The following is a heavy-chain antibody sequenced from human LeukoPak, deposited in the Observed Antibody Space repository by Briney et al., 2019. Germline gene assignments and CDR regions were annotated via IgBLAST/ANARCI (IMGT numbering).Heavy chain of an antibody. CDR3: ARDFGNSSWMTRFFDY. D-gene: IGHD6-13*01. J-gene: IGHJ4*02. V-gene: IGHV1-46*01. Sequence: ASVKVSCKASGYTFTSYYMHWVRQAPGQGLEWMGIINPGGGSTSYAQKFQGGVTMTRDTSTSTVYMELSSLRSEDTAVYYCARDFGNSSWMTRFFDYWGQGTLVTVSS. CDR1: GYTFTSYY. CDR2: INPGGGST.